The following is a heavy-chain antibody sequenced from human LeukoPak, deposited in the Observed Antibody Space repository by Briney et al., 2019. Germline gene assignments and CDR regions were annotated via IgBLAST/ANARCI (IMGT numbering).Heavy chain of an antibody. V-gene: IGHV1-8*01. CDR1: GFTLSTYD. Sequence: ASVKVSCKASGFTLSTYDINWVRQATGQGLEWVGWMNPTSGNTGYAQKFQGRVTMTRDTSINTAYMELSSLTSEDTAVYYCAGAGSRWLLDRHNWFDPWGQGTLVTVSS. D-gene: IGHD3-22*01. CDR2: MNPTSGNT. J-gene: IGHJ5*02. CDR3: AGAGSRWLLDRHNWFDP.